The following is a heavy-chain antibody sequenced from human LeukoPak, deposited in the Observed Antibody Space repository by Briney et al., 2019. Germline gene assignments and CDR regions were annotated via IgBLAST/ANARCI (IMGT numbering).Heavy chain of an antibody. Sequence: PGGSLRLSCAASGFTFSSYEMNWVRQAPGKGLEWVSYISSSSSYIYYADSVKGRFTISRDNAKNSLYLQMNSLRAEDTAVYYCARGMSIAVAGTLGVFDYWGQGTLVTVSS. CDR3: ARGMSIAVAGTLGVFDY. V-gene: IGHV3-21*05. CDR1: GFTFSSYE. D-gene: IGHD6-19*01. CDR2: ISSSSSYI. J-gene: IGHJ4*02.